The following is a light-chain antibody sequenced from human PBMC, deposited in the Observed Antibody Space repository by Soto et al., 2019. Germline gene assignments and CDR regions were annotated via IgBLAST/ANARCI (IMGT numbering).Light chain of an antibody. CDR1: QSVSNN. V-gene: IGKV3-15*01. J-gene: IGKJ4*01. CDR3: QQYNKWPPLT. CDR2: GAS. Sequence: EIVLTQSPGTLSLSPWGRATLSCRASQSVSNNLAWYQQKPGRAPRLLIYGASTRAAGIPARFSGSGSGTEFTLTITSLQSEDFAIYYCQQYNKWPPLTFGGGTKVDIK.